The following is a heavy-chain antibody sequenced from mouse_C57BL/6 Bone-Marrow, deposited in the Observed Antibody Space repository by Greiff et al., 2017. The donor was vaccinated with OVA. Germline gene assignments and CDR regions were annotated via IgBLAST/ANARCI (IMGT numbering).Heavy chain of an antibody. J-gene: IGHJ2*02. CDR2: IYPGDGDI. D-gene: IGHD1-1*01. CDR3: AHYGSRLYLHY. CDR1: GYAFSNYW. V-gene: IGHV1-80*01. Sequence: QVQLKQSGAELVKPGASVKISCKASGYAFSNYWMNWVKQRPGKGLEWIGQIYPGDGDINYNGKFKGKATLTADTSSSTAYMHLSSLTSEDSAVYYCAHYGSRLYLHYWGQGTSLTVSS.